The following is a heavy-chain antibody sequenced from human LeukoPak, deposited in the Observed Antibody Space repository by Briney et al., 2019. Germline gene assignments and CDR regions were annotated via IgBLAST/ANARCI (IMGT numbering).Heavy chain of an antibody. CDR2: ISGSGHDI. J-gene: IGHJ5*01. CDR1: GFTFSDSY. Sequence: GGSLRLSCAASGFTFSDSYMTWVRQAPGKGLEWVAYISGSGHDINYSDSVKGRFTISRDNAKNSLYLQMSSLRVEDTAVYYCTRDPRHFDSCGQGTLVTVSS. CDR3: TRDPRHFDS. D-gene: IGHD6-6*01. V-gene: IGHV3-11*04.